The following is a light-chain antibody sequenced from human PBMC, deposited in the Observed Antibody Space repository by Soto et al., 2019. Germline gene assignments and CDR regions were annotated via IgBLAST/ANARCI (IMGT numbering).Light chain of an antibody. CDR2: DVS. CDR3: SSYTTSSTRGV. Sequence: QSALTQPASVSGSPGQSITISCTGTSSDVGGYNYVSWYQQHPGEAPKLMIYDVSNRPSGVSNRFSGSKSGNTASLTISGLQAEDEAEYYCSSYTTSSTRGVFGGGTKLTVL. J-gene: IGLJ2*01. V-gene: IGLV2-14*01. CDR1: SSDVGGYNY.